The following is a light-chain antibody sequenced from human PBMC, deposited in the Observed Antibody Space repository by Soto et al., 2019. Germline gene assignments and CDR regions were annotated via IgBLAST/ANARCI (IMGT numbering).Light chain of an antibody. V-gene: IGKV1-39*01. CDR1: QSISSY. Sequence: DIQMTQSPSSLSASVGDRVTITCRASQSISSYLNWYQQKPGQAPKLLIHAASSLQSGVPSRFSGRGSGTDFTLTISSLQPEDFANYYCQQSYRIPLTFGGGTRWIS. CDR3: QQSYRIPLT. CDR2: AAS. J-gene: IGKJ4*01.